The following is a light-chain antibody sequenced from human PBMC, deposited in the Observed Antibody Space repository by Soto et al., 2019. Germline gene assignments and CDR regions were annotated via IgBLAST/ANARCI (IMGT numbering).Light chain of an antibody. J-gene: IGKJ1*01. CDR1: QSTSSW. CDR2: DVS. Sequence: DIQMTQSPSTLSASVGDTVTITCRASQSTSSWLAWYQQKPGKAPKVLIYDVSSLESGVPSRFSGSGSGTEFTLTINSLQPDDFATYYCQQYNTYSGTFGPGTQGG. V-gene: IGKV1-5*01. CDR3: QQYNTYSGT.